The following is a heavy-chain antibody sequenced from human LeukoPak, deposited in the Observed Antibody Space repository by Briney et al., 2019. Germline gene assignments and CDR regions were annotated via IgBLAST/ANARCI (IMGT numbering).Heavy chain of an antibody. J-gene: IGHJ4*02. CDR2: INAGNGNT. CDR1: GYTFTSYA. Sequence: ASVRVSCKASGYTFTSYAMHWVRQAPGQRLEWMGWINAGNGNTKYSQKFQGRVTITRDTSASTAYMELSSLRSEDTAVYYCARFRWELQGFDYWGQGTLVTVSS. V-gene: IGHV1-3*01. CDR3: ARFRWELQGFDY. D-gene: IGHD1-26*01.